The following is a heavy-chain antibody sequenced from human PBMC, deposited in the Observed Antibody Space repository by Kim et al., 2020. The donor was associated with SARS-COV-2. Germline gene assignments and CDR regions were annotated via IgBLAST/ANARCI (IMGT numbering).Heavy chain of an antibody. J-gene: IGHJ1*01. Sequence: YTPSLTRRVTISVDTSKNQFSLKLSSVTAADTAVYYCARGTAADKEYFQHWGQGTLVTVSS. V-gene: IGHV4-34*01. CDR3: ARGTAADKEYFQH. D-gene: IGHD6-13*01.